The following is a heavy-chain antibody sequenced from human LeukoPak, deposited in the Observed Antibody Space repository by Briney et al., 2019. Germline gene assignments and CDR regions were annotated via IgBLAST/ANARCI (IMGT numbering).Heavy chain of an antibody. V-gene: IGHV1-8*01. J-gene: IGHJ3*02. CDR2: MDPNSGNT. CDR1: GYTFTSYD. Sequence: ASVKVSCKASGYTFTSYDINWVRQAPGQGLEWMGWMDPNSGNTDYAQKFQGRVTMTRNTSISTAYMELSSLRSEDTAVYYCARGFSSAAEDAFDIWGQGTMVTVSS. CDR3: ARGFSSAAEDAFDI. D-gene: IGHD6-25*01.